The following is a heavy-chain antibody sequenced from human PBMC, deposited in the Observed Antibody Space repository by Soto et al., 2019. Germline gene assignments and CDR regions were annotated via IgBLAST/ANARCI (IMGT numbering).Heavy chain of an antibody. J-gene: IGHJ4*02. CDR2: ISWDDDK. CDR3: AHSIPDFWSGYYGTCDY. Sequence: QIILKESGPTLVKPTQTLTLTCTFSGLSLSTSGVGVGWIRQPPGKALEWLALISWDDDKRYSPSLKSSLTITMDTAKKQVVRTMTNMDAVDTATYYCAHSIPDFWSGYYGTCDYWGQGSLVTVSS. D-gene: IGHD3-3*01. CDR1: GLSLSTSGVG. V-gene: IGHV2-5*02.